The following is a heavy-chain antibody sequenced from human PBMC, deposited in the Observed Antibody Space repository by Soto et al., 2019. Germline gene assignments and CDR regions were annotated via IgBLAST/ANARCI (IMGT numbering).Heavy chain of an antibody. CDR3: ARDSTETGYYYRMDV. CDR2: IYYSGST. CDR1: GGSISSGGYY. V-gene: IGHV4-31*03. Sequence: SETLSLTCTVSGGSISSGGYYWSWIRQHPGKGLEWIGYIYYSGSTYYNPSLKSRVTISVDTSKNQFSLKLSSVTAADTAVYYCARDSTETGYYYRMDVWGQGTTVTVSS. J-gene: IGHJ6*02. D-gene: IGHD1-1*01.